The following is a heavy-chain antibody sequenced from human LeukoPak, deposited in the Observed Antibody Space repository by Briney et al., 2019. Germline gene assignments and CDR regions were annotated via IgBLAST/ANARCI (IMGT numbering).Heavy chain of an antibody. D-gene: IGHD1-14*01. V-gene: IGHV4-39*01. CDR3: ASFGNGMDV. Sequence: SETLSLTCTVSGGSISSSSYYWGWIRQPPGKGLEWIGGIYYSGSAYYNPSLKSRVTISVDTSKNQFSLKLSSVTAADTAVYYCASFGNGMDVWGQGTTVTVSS. CDR1: GGSISSSSYY. CDR2: IYYSGSA. J-gene: IGHJ6*02.